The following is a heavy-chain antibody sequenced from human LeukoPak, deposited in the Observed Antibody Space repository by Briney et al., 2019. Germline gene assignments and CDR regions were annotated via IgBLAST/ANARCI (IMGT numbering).Heavy chain of an antibody. V-gene: IGHV3-7*01. CDR2: IKQDGSEK. D-gene: IGHD1-26*01. J-gene: IGHJ4*02. Sequence: HSGGSLRLSCAASGFTFSSYWMNWVRQAPGKGLEWVANIKQDGSEKYYVDSVKGRFTISRDNAKNSLYLQMNSLRAEDTAVYYCARLSGSYPYYFDYWGQGTLVTVSS. CDR1: GFTFSSYW. CDR3: ARLSGSYPYYFDY.